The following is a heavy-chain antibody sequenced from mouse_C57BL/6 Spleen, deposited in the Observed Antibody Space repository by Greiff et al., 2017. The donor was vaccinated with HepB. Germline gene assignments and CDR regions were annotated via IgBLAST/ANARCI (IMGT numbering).Heavy chain of an antibody. V-gene: IGHV1-64*01. D-gene: IGHD2-4*01. CDR2: IHPNSGST. Sequence: VQLQESGAELVKPGASVKLSCKASGYTFTSYWMHWVKQRPGQGLEWIGMIHPNSGSTNYNEKFKSKATLTVDKSSSTAYMQLSSLTSEDSAVYYCARSPDYDDYWGQGTTLTVSS. CDR1: GYTFTSYW. CDR3: ARSPDYDDY. J-gene: IGHJ2*01.